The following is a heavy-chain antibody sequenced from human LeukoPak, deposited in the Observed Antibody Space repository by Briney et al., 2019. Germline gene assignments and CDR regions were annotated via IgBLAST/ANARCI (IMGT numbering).Heavy chain of an antibody. CDR1: GFIFTNAW. CDR2: IKSKTDGGTT. V-gene: IGHV3-15*07. CDR3: IRYGYNLLEYSQH. J-gene: IGHJ1*01. Sequence: PGGSLRLSCAASGFIFTNAWMNWVRQAPGKGLEWVGRIKSKTDGGTTDYAAPVKGRFTVSRDDSKSKLYLQMNSLKTEHTAMYYCIRYGYNLLEYSQHWGQGTLVTVSS. D-gene: IGHD5-24*01.